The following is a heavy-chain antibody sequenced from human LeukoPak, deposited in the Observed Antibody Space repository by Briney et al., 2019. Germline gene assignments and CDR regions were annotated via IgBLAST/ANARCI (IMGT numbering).Heavy chain of an antibody. D-gene: IGHD2-2*01. CDR2: INPNSGGT. V-gene: IGHV1-2*02. CDR3: ARSRSRDCSSTSCYSYGLDY. Sequence: ASVKVSCKASGYTFTGHYMHWARQAPGQGFEWMGWINPNSGGTNYAQKFQGRVTMTRDTSISTAYMELSRLRSDDTAVYYCARSRSRDCSSTSCYSYGLDYWGQGTLVTVSS. J-gene: IGHJ4*02. CDR1: GYTFTGHY.